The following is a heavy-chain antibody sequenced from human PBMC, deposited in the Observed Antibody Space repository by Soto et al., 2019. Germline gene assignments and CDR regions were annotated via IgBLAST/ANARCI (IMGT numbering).Heavy chain of an antibody. Sequence: SVKVSCKASGGTFSSYAISWVRQAPGQGLEWMGGIIHIFGTANYAQKFQGRVTITADESTSTAYMELSSLRSEDPAVYYCARESTSYYDILTGYQYYFDYWGQGTLVTVSS. D-gene: IGHD3-9*01. J-gene: IGHJ4*02. V-gene: IGHV1-69*13. CDR3: ARESTSYYDILTGYQYYFDY. CDR2: IIHIFGTA. CDR1: GGTFSSYA.